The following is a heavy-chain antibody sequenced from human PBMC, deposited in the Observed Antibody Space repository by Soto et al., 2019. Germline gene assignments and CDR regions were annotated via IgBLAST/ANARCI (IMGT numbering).Heavy chain of an antibody. Sequence: QVQLVQSGAEVKKPGSSVKVSCKASGGTFSSYAISWVRQAPGQGLEWMGGIIPIFGTANYAQKFQGRVTSTADESTSTAYMELSSLRSEDTAVYYCARDKGYYYESTHPSFDPWGQGTLVTVSS. CDR3: ARDKGYYYESTHPSFDP. CDR2: IIPIFGTA. J-gene: IGHJ5*02. D-gene: IGHD3-22*01. V-gene: IGHV1-69*12. CDR1: GGTFSSYA.